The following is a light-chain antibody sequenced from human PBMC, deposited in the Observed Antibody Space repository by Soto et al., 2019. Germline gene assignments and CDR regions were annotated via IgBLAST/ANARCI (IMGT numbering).Light chain of an antibody. CDR1: SSDIGGYNY. CDR2: DVS. V-gene: IGLV2-14*03. J-gene: IGLJ1*01. Sequence: QSALTQPASVSGSAGQSITISCTGTSSDIGGYNYVSWYQQLPGKVPKLIIYDVSNRPSGVSDRFSGSKSGNAASLTISGLQAEDEADYYCSSYTSTSTLYVFGTGTKLTLL. CDR3: SSYTSTSTLYV.